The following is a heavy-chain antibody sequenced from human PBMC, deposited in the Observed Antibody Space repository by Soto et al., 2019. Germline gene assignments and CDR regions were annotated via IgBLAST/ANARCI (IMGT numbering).Heavy chain of an antibody. CDR3: ASQVKRDDYVWGSYRDYYFDY. CDR1: GYSFTSYW. V-gene: IGHV5-10-1*01. J-gene: IGHJ4*02. CDR2: IDPSDSYT. D-gene: IGHD3-16*02. Sequence: GESLKISCKGSGYSFTSYWISWVRQMPGKGLEWMGRIDPSDSYTNYSPSFQGHVTISADKSISTAYLQWSSLKASDTAMYYCASQVKRDDYVWGSYRDYYFDYWGQGTLVTVS.